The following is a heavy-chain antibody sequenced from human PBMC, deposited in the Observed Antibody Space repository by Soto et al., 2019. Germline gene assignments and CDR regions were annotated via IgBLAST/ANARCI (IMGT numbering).Heavy chain of an antibody. Sequence: QVQLVQSGAEVKKPGASVKVSCKASGYTFTSYGINWVRQAPGQGLEWMGWISGYNGHTNYAQNLQGRVTMTTDTSTSTAYMELRSLRSDGTAVYYCARDGAAMVTPHYYYYGMDVWGQGTTVTVSS. D-gene: IGHD2-2*01. J-gene: IGHJ6*02. CDR1: GYTFTSYG. CDR2: ISGYNGHT. V-gene: IGHV1-18*01. CDR3: ARDGAAMVTPHYYYYGMDV.